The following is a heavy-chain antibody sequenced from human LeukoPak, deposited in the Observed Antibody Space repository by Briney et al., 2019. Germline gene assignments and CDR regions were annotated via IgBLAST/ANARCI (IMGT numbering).Heavy chain of an antibody. J-gene: IGHJ3*02. CDR2: ISYSETT. V-gene: IGHV4-59*01. Sequence: SETLSLTCTVSGGSISSFYWSWIRQPPGKGLEYIGYISYSETTSYNPSLKSRVTISVDTPKNQFSLKLTSVTAADTAVYYCARDKGLPQAFDIWGQGTMVTVSS. CDR1: GGSISSFY. D-gene: IGHD5/OR15-5a*01. CDR3: ARDKGLPQAFDI.